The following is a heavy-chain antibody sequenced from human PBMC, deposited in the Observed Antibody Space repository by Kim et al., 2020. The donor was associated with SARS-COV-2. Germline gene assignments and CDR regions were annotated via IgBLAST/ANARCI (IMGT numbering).Heavy chain of an antibody. D-gene: IGHD2-15*01. J-gene: IGHJ4*02. V-gene: IGHV4-39*07. CDR1: GGSISSSSYY. Sequence: SETLSLTCTVSGGSISSSSYYWGWIRQPPGKGLEWIGSIYYSGSTYYNPSLKSRVTISVDTSKNQFSLKLSSVTAADTAVYYCVRVRGGGWTDYWGQGTLVTVSS. CDR2: IYYSGST. CDR3: VRVRGGGWTDY.